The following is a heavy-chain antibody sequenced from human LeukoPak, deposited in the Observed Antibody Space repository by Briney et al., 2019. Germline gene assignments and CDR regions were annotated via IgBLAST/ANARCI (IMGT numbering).Heavy chain of an antibody. CDR3: ATGMSYSDYSFDY. CDR1: GGSISSYY. Sequence: SETLSLTCTVSGGSISSYYWSWIRQPPGKGLEWIGYIYNNENTKYNPSLKSRVTISVDTSKSQFSLKLSSVTAADTAVYYCATGMSYSDYSFDYWGQGTLVIVSS. D-gene: IGHD4-11*01. CDR2: IYNNENT. V-gene: IGHV4-59*01. J-gene: IGHJ4*02.